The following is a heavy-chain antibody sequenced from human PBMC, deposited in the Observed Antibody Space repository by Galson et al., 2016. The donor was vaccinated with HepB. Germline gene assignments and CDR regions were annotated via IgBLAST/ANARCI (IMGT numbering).Heavy chain of an antibody. Sequence: LSLTCTVSEGSMSDYFWSWIRQPAGKGLEWIGRIYSSGTSNYNPSLKSRVTMSLDTSKNHISLRLTSVTAADTAISYCAREDRSLWYPLFDLWGRGTLITVSP. CDR1: EGSMSDYF. CDR3: AREDRSLWYPLFDL. D-gene: IGHD6-13*01. V-gene: IGHV4-4*07. CDR2: IYSSGTS. J-gene: IGHJ4*02.